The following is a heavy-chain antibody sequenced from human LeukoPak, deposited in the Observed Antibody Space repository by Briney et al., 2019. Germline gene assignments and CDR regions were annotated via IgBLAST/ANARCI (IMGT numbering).Heavy chain of an antibody. CDR1: GCTFSDYY. CDR2: ISSSGSTI. J-gene: IGHJ4*02. D-gene: IGHD1-14*01. CDR3: ARPGPTSGNY. V-gene: IGHV3-11*01. Sequence: PGVSLRLSYAASGCTFSDYYMSWVRQAPAKERDGVSYISSSGSTIYYADSAKGRFTISRDHAKNSLYLQMNSLKAEETAVYYCARPGPTSGNYWGQGTLVTVSS.